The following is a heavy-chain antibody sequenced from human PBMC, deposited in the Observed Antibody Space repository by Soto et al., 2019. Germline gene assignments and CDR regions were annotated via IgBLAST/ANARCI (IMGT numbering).Heavy chain of an antibody. CDR1: GGSISGYS. D-gene: IGHD2-2*01. V-gene: IGHV4-59*01. J-gene: IGHJ4*02. Sequence: SETLSLTCTVSGGSISGYSWTWIRQPPGKGLEWIGYIYKSGSTNYNPSLKSRVTMSVDTSKSQLSLKLTSVTAADTAVYYCARGVPNCSTSSCYFDYWSQGALVTVSS. CDR3: ARGVPNCSTSSCYFDY. CDR2: IYKSGST.